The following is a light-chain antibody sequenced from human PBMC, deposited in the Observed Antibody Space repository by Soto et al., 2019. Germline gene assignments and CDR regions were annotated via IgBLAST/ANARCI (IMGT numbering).Light chain of an antibody. Sequence: DIPMTQSPSPLSASVGDIVTITCRASQTISTYLNWYQQKPGKAPKLLIYGASSLQSGVPSRFSGSGSGTDCTLTISSLQPEDFGTYYCQQSFSTPRTFGQGTKVDIK. CDR1: QTISTY. V-gene: IGKV1-39*01. CDR2: GAS. CDR3: QQSFSTPRT. J-gene: IGKJ1*01.